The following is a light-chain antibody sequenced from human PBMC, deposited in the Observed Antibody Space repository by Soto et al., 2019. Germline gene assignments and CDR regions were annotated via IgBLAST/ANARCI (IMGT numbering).Light chain of an antibody. CDR3: QQYNTYPRT. CDR2: GAS. Sequence: EIVMTQSPATLSVSPGERATLSCRASQSVSSNLAWYQQKPGQAPRLLIYGASTRATGIPARFSGSGSGTEFTLTISSLQPEDFATYYCQQYNTYPRTFGLGTKVEIK. J-gene: IGKJ1*01. V-gene: IGKV3-15*01. CDR1: QSVSSN.